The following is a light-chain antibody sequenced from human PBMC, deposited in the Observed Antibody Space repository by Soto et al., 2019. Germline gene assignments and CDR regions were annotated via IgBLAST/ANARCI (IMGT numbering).Light chain of an antibody. Sequence: DIQLTQSPSFLSASVGDRVNITCRASQGVSSYLAWYQQKPGKAPKLLIYGASTLQSGVPSRFSGSGSGTEFTLTISSLQPEDFATYYCQQLNSYPRTFGQGTRVEIK. CDR1: QGVSSY. J-gene: IGKJ1*01. V-gene: IGKV1-9*01. CDR2: GAS. CDR3: QQLNSYPRT.